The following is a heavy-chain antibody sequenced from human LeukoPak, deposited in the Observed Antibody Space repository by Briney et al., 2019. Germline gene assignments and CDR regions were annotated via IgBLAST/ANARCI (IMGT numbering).Heavy chain of an antibody. CDR1: GGTFSSYT. J-gene: IGHJ6*02. D-gene: IGHD4-17*01. V-gene: IGHV1-69*02. Sequence: SVKASCKASGGTFSSYTISWVRQAPGQGLEWMGRIIPILGIANYAQKFQGRVTITADKSTSTAYMELSSLRSEDTAVYYCARVDGTTVTPYYYYGMDVWGQGTTVTVSS. CDR3: ARVDGTTVTPYYYYGMDV. CDR2: IIPILGIA.